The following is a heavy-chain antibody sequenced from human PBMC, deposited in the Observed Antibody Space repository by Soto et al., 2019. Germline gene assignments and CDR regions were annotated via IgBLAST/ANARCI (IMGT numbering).Heavy chain of an antibody. CDR3: ARTHWVSGTEY. Sequence: QVQLQESGPGLVKPSETLSLTCTVSGGSMTGDFWTWIRQSAGKGLEWIGHVYNSGNTDYNPSLASRITMAVDTSKREFSLKVKSVTAADTAVYYCARTHWVSGTEYWGQGTLVTVSS. CDR1: GGSMTGDF. CDR2: VYNSGNT. J-gene: IGHJ4*02. V-gene: IGHV4-4*07. D-gene: IGHD7-27*01.